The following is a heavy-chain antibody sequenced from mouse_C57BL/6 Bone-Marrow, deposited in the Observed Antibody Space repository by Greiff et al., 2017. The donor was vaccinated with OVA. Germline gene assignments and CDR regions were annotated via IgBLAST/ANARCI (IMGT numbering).Heavy chain of an antibody. CDR1: GFTFSDYG. J-gene: IGHJ2*01. D-gene: IGHD2-14*01. CDR3: ARDYRKFFDY. V-gene: IGHV5-17*01. CDR2: ISSGSSTI. Sequence: EVQLVESGGGLVKPGGSLKLSCAASGFTFSDYGMHWVRQAPEKGLEWVAYISSGSSTIYYADTVKGRFTISRDNAKNTLFLQMTSLRSEDTAMYYCARDYRKFFDYWGQGTTLTVSS.